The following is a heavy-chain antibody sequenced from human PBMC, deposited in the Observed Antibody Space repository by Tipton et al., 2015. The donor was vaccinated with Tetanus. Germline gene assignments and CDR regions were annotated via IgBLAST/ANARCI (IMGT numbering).Heavy chain of an antibody. Sequence: TLSLTCTVSGGSISSFYWYWIRQPPGKGLEWIAYIYHNGDANYNPSLQSRVTISVDTSKNQFSLQLAFVTAADTAIYYCARERIEAFYYHGLDVWGPGTTVTVSS. J-gene: IGHJ6*02. D-gene: IGHD2-21*01. V-gene: IGHV4-59*01. CDR1: GGSISSFY. CDR2: IYHNGDA. CDR3: ARERIEAFYYHGLDV.